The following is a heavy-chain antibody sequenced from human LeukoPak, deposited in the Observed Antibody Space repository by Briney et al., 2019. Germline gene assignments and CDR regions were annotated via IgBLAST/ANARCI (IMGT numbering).Heavy chain of an antibody. J-gene: IGHJ4*02. Sequence: ASVKVSCKAPGYTFTSYDINWVRQATGQGLEWMGWMNPNSGNTGYAQKFQGRVTITRNTSISTAYMELSSLRSEDTAVYYCARGLRTTVPSDYWGQGTLVTVSS. CDR3: ARGLRTTVPSDY. CDR1: GYTFTSYD. V-gene: IGHV1-8*03. CDR2: MNPNSGNT. D-gene: IGHD4-11*01.